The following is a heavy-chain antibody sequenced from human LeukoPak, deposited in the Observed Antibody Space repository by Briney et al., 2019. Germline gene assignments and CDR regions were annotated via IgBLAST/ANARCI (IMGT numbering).Heavy chain of an antibody. CDR1: GGSISSYY. Sequence: PSETPSLTCTVSGGSISSYYWSWIRHPPGKGLEWIGYIYYSGSTNYNPSLKSRVTISVDTSKNQFSLKLSSVTAADTAVYYCARKNPAYCGGDCYSYAFDIWGQGTMVTVSS. J-gene: IGHJ3*02. D-gene: IGHD2-21*01. V-gene: IGHV4-59*01. CDR3: ARKNPAYCGGDCYSYAFDI. CDR2: IYYSGST.